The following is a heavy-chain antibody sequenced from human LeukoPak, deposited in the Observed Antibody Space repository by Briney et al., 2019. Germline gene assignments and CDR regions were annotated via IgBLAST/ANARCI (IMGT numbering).Heavy chain of an antibody. CDR1: GFTFSSHA. CDR3: YLWFGELLFDY. J-gene: IGHJ4*02. Sequence: GGSLRLSCAASGFTFSSHAMHWVRQAPGKGLEWVAVISYDGINKYYADSVKGRFTISRDNSKNTLYLQMNSLRAEDTAVYYCYLWFGELLFDYWGQGTLVTVSS. V-gene: IGHV3-30*04. D-gene: IGHD3-10*01. CDR2: ISYDGINK.